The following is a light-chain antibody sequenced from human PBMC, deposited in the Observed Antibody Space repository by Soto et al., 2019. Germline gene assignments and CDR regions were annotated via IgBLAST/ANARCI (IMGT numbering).Light chain of an antibody. Sequence: QSALTQPASVSGSPGQSITISCTGTSSDVGAYNYVSWYQQHPGKVPKLLIYDVSNRPSGVSNRFSGSKSGNTASLTLSGLQAEDEADYYCSSYTNIKSYVFGTGTKLTVL. J-gene: IGLJ1*01. V-gene: IGLV2-14*03. CDR1: SSDVGAYNY. CDR3: SSYTNIKSYV. CDR2: DVS.